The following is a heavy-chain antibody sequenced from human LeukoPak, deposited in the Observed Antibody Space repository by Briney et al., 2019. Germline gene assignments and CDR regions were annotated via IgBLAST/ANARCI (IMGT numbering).Heavy chain of an antibody. CDR2: MNPNSGNT. CDR3: ATYYGSGSPPPKKSFDI. Sequence: GASVKVSCKASGYTFTSYDINWVRQATGQGLEWMGWMNPNSGNTGYAQKFQGRVTMTRNTSISTAYMELSSLRSEDTAVYYCATYYGSGSPPPKKSFDIWGQGTMVTVSS. CDR1: GYTFTSYD. D-gene: IGHD3-10*01. J-gene: IGHJ3*02. V-gene: IGHV1-8*01.